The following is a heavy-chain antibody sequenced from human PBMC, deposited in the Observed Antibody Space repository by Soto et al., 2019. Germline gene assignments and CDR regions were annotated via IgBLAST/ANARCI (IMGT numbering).Heavy chain of an antibody. CDR2: INTRSVRI. V-gene: IGHV3-48*01. Sequence: GGSLRLSCATSAFTFSSYAMSWVRQAPGKGLEWISRINTRSVRIYYADSVRGRFTISRDNSKNSLYLQINSLKAEDTAVYYCGRGNCDLDDCGQGTTVTVSS. J-gene: IGHJ6*02. D-gene: IGHD2-21*02. CDR1: AFTFSSYA. CDR3: GRGNCDLDD.